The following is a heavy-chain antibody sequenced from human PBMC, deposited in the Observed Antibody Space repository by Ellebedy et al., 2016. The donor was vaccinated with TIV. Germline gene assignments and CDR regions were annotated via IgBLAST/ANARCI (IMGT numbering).Heavy chain of an antibody. CDR2: IYEGGSP. Sequence: MPSETLSLTCTVSGGSISRFYWNWIRHPPGKGLEWVGYIYEGGSPNYYPSLKSRVTLSVDTSKNQFSLKLSSVTAADTAVYYCARTFGAYSPFDHWGQGTLVTVSS. CDR3: ARTFGAYSPFDH. J-gene: IGHJ4*02. CDR1: GGSISRFY. V-gene: IGHV4-59*01. D-gene: IGHD4-17*01.